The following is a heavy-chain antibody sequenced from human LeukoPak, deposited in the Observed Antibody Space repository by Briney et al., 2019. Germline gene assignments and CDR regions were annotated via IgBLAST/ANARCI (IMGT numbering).Heavy chain of an antibody. D-gene: IGHD2-15*01. Sequence: GGSLRLSCAASGFTVSSNYMSWVRQAPGKGLEWVSVIYSGGSTYYADSVKGRFTISRDDSKNTLYLQMNSLRAEDTAVYYCARVVRSLFDYWGQGTLVTVSS. CDR3: ARVVRSLFDY. V-gene: IGHV3-66*01. CDR2: IYSGGST. J-gene: IGHJ4*02. CDR1: GFTVSSNY.